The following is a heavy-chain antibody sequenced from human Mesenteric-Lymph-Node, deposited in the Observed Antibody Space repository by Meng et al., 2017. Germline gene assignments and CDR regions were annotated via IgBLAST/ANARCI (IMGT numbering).Heavy chain of an antibody. J-gene: IGHJ6*02. CDR3: ARTRLTTGYFYNGLDV. V-gene: IGHV2-5*02. CDR2: IYWDDDK. D-gene: IGHD4-17*01. CDR1: GFSLSTSGVG. Sequence: SGPTLVKPTQTLTLTCTFSGFSLSTSGVGVGWIRQPPGKALEWLALIYWDDDKRYSPSLKSRLTITKDTSKNQVVLTMTNVDPVETATYYCARTRLTTGYFYNGLDVWGQGTTVTVSS.